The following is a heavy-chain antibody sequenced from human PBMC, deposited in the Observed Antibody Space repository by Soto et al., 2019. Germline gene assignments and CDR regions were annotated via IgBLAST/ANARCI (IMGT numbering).Heavy chain of an antibody. CDR1: GGSDSSASSY. J-gene: IGHJ4*02. CDR3: ARGRVGLDFDY. Sequence: SETLSLTCTVSGGSDSSASSYWSWIRQPPGKGLEWIGYIYYSGTTNYNPSLKIRVTILVDTSKNQFSLKLSSVTAADTAVYYCARGRVGLDFDYWGQGTLVTVSS. CDR2: IYYSGTT. D-gene: IGHD2-2*01. V-gene: IGHV4-61*01.